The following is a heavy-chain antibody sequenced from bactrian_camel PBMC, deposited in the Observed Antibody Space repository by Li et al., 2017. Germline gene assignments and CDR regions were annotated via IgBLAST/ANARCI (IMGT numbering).Heavy chain of an antibody. CDR3: AADVGSMSGNCQPNY. CDR2: IESDGDT. D-gene: IGHD6*01. Sequence: QLVESGGGSVQAGGSLRLSCAASYVYVKNVDCMAWFRQPPGMEREGVAVIESDGDTTYSDSVKGRFTISQDDAKNTVYLQMNNLKPEDAAMYYCAADVGSMSGNCQPNYWGQGTQVTVS. CDR1: VYVKNVDC. V-gene: IGHV3S53*01. J-gene: IGHJ4*01.